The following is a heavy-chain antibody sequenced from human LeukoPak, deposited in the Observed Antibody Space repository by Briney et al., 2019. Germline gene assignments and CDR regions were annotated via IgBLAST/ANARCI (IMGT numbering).Heavy chain of an antibody. CDR3: ARDPGVLSLE. CDR1: GFTFSSYS. Sequence: PGGSLRLSCAASGFTFSSYSMNWVRQAPGKGLEWVSYISSSSSTIYYADSVKGRFTISRDNAKNSLYLQMNSLRAEDTAIYYCARDPGVLSLEWGQGTLVTVSS. V-gene: IGHV3-48*01. J-gene: IGHJ4*02. D-gene: IGHD3-3*01. CDR2: ISSSSSTI.